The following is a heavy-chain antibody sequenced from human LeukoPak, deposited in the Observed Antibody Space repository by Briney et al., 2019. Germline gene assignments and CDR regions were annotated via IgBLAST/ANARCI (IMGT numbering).Heavy chain of an antibody. CDR1: GGSISSYY. CDR2: IYYSGST. CDR3: ARHTYSSSWYVSGYFDY. Sequence: PSETLSLTCTVSGGSISSYYWSWIRQPPGKGLELSGYIYYSGSTNYNPSPQRRVPISVDPSKNPFSLKLSSVTAAATAVYYCARHTYSSSWYVSGYFDYWGQGTLVTVSS. J-gene: IGHJ4*02. V-gene: IGHV4-59*08. D-gene: IGHD6-13*01.